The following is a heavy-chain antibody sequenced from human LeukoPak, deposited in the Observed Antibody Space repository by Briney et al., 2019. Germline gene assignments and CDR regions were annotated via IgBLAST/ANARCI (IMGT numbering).Heavy chain of an antibody. V-gene: IGHV1-46*01. CDR2: INPSGGIT. CDR1: GGTFSSYA. Sequence: GSSVKVSCKASGGTFSSYAISWVRQAPGQGLEWMGIINPSGGITNYAQKFQGRVTMTRDMSTSTVYMELSSLRSEDTAVYYRARVSVGATMLAYFDYWGQGTLVTVSS. D-gene: IGHD1-26*01. CDR3: ARVSVGATMLAYFDY. J-gene: IGHJ4*02.